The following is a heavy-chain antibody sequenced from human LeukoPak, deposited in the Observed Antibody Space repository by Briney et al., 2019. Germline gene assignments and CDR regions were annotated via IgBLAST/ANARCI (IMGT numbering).Heavy chain of an antibody. CDR2: INPNSGNT. D-gene: IGHD3-22*01. J-gene: IGHJ3*02. CDR1: GYTFTSYD. V-gene: IGHV1-8*01. CDR3: ARGRYYYDSSGYPHDAFDI. Sequence: ASVKVSCKASGYTFTSYDINWVRQATGQGLEWMGWINPNSGNTGYAQKFQGRVTMTRNTSISTAYMELSSLRSEDTAVYYCARGRYYYDSSGYPHDAFDIWGQGTMVTVSS.